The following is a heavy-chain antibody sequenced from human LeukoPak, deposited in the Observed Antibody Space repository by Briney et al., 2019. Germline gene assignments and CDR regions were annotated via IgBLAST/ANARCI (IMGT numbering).Heavy chain of an antibody. Sequence: GGSLRLSCAASGFTLSNYWMTLVRQAPGKGLECVATIDQDASKKYYVDSVKGRFTISRDNAKNSVSLQMNSLRAEDTALYYCATYYDGSGFDDAFHIWGQGTMVTVSS. CDR1: GFTLSNYW. D-gene: IGHD3-22*01. J-gene: IGHJ3*02. CDR2: IDQDASKK. V-gene: IGHV3-7*01. CDR3: ATYYDGSGFDDAFHI.